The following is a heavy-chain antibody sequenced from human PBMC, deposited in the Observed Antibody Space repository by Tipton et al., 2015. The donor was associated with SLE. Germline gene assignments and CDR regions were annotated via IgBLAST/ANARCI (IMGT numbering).Heavy chain of an antibody. J-gene: IGHJ6*03. CDR3: ARAFRETRTYYYYYMDV. CDR1: GGSFSSYY. D-gene: IGHD3-10*01. V-gene: IGHV4-59*01. CDR2: IYYSGST. Sequence: LRLSCAVYGGSFSSYYWSWIRQPPGKGLEWIGYIYYSGSTNYNPSLKSRVTISVDTSKNQFSLKLSSVTAADTAVYYCARAFRETRTYYYYYMDVWGKGTTVTVSS.